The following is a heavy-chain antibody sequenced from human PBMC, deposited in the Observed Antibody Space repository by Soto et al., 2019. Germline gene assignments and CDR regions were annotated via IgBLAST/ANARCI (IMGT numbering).Heavy chain of an antibody. CDR1: GGTFSTSA. V-gene: IGHV1-69*12. CDR3: AGDKDRQQLGGNYYYILDV. D-gene: IGHD1-26*01. J-gene: IGHJ6*02. CDR2: IMPVFPTP. Sequence: QVQLVQSGAEVKKPGSSVKVSCKASGGTFSTSAISWVRQAPGQGLEWVGGIMPVFPTPDYAQKFQGRVTITADESTTTAYLELTSLRTDDTAVYYCAGDKDRQQLGGNYYYILDVWGQGTAITVSS.